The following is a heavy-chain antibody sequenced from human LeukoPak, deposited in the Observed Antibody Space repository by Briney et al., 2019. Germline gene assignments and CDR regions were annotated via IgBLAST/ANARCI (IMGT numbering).Heavy chain of an antibody. Sequence: GGSLRLSCAASGFTFSSYAMSWVRQAPGKGPEWVALVSYDEITKYYADSVKGRFTISRDNSKNTLYLQMNSLRVEDTAVYYCARRYSGDSPLDYWGQGTLVTVSS. V-gene: IGHV3-30-3*01. CDR1: GFTFSSYA. CDR2: VSYDEITK. J-gene: IGHJ4*02. CDR3: ARRYSGDSPLDY. D-gene: IGHD4-17*01.